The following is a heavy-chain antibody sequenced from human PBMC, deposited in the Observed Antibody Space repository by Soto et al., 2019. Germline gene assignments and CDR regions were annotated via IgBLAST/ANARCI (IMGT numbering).Heavy chain of an antibody. CDR1: GFTFTSSA. J-gene: IGHJ3*02. CDR2: IVVGSGNT. Sequence: SVKVSCKASGFTFTSSAVQWVRQARGQRLEWIGWIVVGSGNTNYAQKFQERVTITRDMSTSTAYMELSSLRSEDMAVYYCVRRYYDSSGYSSAFDIWGQGTMVTVSS. V-gene: IGHV1-58*01. D-gene: IGHD3-22*01. CDR3: VRRYYDSSGYSSAFDI.